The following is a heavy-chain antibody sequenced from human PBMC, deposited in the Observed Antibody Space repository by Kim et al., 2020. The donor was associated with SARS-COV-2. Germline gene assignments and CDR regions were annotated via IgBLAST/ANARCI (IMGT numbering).Heavy chain of an antibody. Sequence: SLKSRVTISVDTSKNQFSLKLSSVTAADTAVYYCARVGRIAVAGTYYFDYWGQGTLVTVSS. D-gene: IGHD6-19*01. J-gene: IGHJ4*02. CDR3: ARVGRIAVAGTYYFDY. V-gene: IGHV4-30-2*05.